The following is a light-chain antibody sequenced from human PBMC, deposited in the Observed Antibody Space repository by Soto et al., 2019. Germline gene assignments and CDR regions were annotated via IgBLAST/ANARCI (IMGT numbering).Light chain of an antibody. V-gene: IGKV3-11*01. CDR3: QQRSNFPLT. CDR2: DAS. CDR1: QSVSSY. J-gene: IGKJ4*01. Sequence: ELVLTHSPATVSLSPGERATLSCRTSQSVSSYLAWYQQKPGQAPRLLIYDASNRATGIPARFSGSGSGTDFTLTISSLEPEDFVVYYCQQRSNFPLTFGGGTKVDIK.